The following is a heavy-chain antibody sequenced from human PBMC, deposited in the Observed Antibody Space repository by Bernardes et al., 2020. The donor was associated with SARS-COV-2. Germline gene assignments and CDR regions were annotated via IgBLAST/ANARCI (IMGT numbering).Heavy chain of an antibody. CDR1: GFTLSSYW. J-gene: IGHJ5*02. CDR2: MNSDGSST. Sequence: GSLRLSCAGSGFTLSSYWMHWVRQAPGKGLVWVSRMNSDGSSTSYADSVKGRFTISRDNAKNTLYLQMNSLRAEDTAVYYCARFYSSSPRFDPWGQGTLVTVSS. CDR3: ARFYSSSPRFDP. V-gene: IGHV3-74*01. D-gene: IGHD6-13*01.